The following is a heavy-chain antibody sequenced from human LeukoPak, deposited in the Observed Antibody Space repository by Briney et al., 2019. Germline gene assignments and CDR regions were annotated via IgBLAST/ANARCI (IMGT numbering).Heavy chain of an antibody. Sequence: GGSLRLSCAASGFTFSSYAMSWVRQAPGKGLEWVSAISGSGGSTYYADSVKGRFTISRDNSKNTLYPQMNSLRAEDTAVYYCANPYYYGSGSYYPFDYWGQGTLVTVSS. V-gene: IGHV3-23*01. CDR2: ISGSGGST. J-gene: IGHJ4*02. CDR1: GFTFSSYA. CDR3: ANPYYYGSGSYYPFDY. D-gene: IGHD3-10*01.